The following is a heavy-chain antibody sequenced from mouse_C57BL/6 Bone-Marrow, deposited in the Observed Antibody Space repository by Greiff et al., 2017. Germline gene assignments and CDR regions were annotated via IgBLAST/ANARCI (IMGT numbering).Heavy chain of an antibody. CDR1: GFNIKDDY. V-gene: IGHV14-4*01. J-gene: IGHJ2*01. CDR2: IDPENGDT. CDR3: TMMGLRLYYFAY. Sequence: EVQLQQSGAELVRPGASVKLSCTASGFNIKDDYMHWVKQRPEQGLEWIGWIDPENGDTEYASKFQGKATITADTSSNTAYLQLSSLTSEDTAVYYCTMMGLRLYYFAYWGQGTTLTVSS. D-gene: IGHD2-4*01.